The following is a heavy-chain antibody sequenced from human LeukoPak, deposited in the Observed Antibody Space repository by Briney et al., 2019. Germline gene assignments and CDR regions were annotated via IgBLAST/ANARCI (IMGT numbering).Heavy chain of an antibody. J-gene: IGHJ2*01. CDR2: INSYGNST. V-gene: IGHV3-74*01. D-gene: IGHD2/OR15-2a*01. Sequence: GGSLRLSCVGSGFTFGTYWMHWVRQAPGKGLVWFSRINSYGNSTNYADSAKGRFTISRDNAKNTLYLQMNSLRADDTAVYYCARDVNLLFFDVWGRGSLVTVSS. CDR1: GFTFGTYW. CDR3: ARDVNLLFFDV.